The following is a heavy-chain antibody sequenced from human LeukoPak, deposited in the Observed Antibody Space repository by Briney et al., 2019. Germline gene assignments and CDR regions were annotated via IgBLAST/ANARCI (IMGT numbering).Heavy chain of an antibody. V-gene: IGHV4-59*01. J-gene: IGHJ6*02. CDR1: GGSISSYY. CDR2: IYYSGST. Sequence: SETLSLTCTVSGGSISSYYWSWIRQPPGKGLEWIGYIYYSGSTNYNPSLKSRVTISVDTSKNQFSLKLSSVTAADTAVYYCAGLLWFGELKLDYYGMDVWGQGTTVTVSS. D-gene: IGHD3-10*01. CDR3: AGLLWFGELKLDYYGMDV.